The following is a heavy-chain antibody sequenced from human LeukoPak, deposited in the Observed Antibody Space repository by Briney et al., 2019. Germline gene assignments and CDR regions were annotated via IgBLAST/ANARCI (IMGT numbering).Heavy chain of an antibody. CDR1: GGTFSSYA. CDR3: ARNPGREAAADY. V-gene: IGHV1-69*13. D-gene: IGHD6-13*01. CDR2: IIPIFGTA. Sequence: GASVKVSCKASGGTFSSYAISWVRQAPGQGLEWMGGIIPIFGTANYAQKFQGRVTITADESTSTAYMELSSLRSEDTAVYYCARNPGREAAADYWGQGTLVTVSS. J-gene: IGHJ4*02.